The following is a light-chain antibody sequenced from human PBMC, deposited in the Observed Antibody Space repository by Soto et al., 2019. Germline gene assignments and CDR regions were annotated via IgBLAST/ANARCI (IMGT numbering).Light chain of an antibody. V-gene: IGKV3-11*01. CDR2: DTS. Sequence: VFTQSPATLSASPGERATLSCRASQTVSNKLAWYQHKPGQAPRLLIYDTSNRATGIPARFSGSGSGTDFTITISSLEPEDFAVYYCHQRKSWPRTFGQGTKVDIK. CDR1: QTVSNK. J-gene: IGKJ1*01. CDR3: HQRKSWPRT.